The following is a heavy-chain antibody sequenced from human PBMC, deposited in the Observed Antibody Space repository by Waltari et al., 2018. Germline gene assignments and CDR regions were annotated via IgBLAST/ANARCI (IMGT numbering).Heavy chain of an antibody. CDR1: GCSISSGDYY. Sequence: QVQLQESGPGLVKPSQTLSLTCTVSGCSISSGDYYWSWIRQPPGKGLEWIGYIYYSGSTYYNPSLKSRVTISVDTSKNQFSLKLSSVTAADTAVYYCARGLFGVVTPFDYWGQGTLVTVSS. CDR2: IYYSGST. V-gene: IGHV4-30-4*08. D-gene: IGHD3-3*01. CDR3: ARGLFGVVTPFDY. J-gene: IGHJ4*02.